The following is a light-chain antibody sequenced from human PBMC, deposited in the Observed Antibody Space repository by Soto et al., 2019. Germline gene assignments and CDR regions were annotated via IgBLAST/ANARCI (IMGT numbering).Light chain of an antibody. V-gene: IGKV3-15*01. J-gene: IGKJ1*01. CDR3: QQYFEWYPMQ. Sequence: VMTQSPATLSVSPGERATLACWASETVATNLAWYQQKPGQAPRLLISGASTRAAGISDRFRVSRSGTEFTFIITSLRSEDSGIYSYQQYFEWYPMQVGQGTKVDSK. CDR1: ETVATN. CDR2: GAS.